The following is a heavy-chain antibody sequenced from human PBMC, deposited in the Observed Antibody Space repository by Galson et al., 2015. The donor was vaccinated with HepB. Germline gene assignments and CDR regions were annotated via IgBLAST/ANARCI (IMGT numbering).Heavy chain of an antibody. CDR2: MSPNTGGT. D-gene: IGHD3-22*01. Sequence: SVKVSCKASGYTFTGYYIHWVRQAPGQGLEWMGWMSPNTGGTNYAQKFQGRVTMTRDTSISTAYMELSRLTSDDTAVYYCATPGGDSRGYSFDYWGQGTLVTVSS. CDR1: GYTFTGYY. V-gene: IGHV1-2*02. J-gene: IGHJ4*02. CDR3: ATPGGDSRGYSFDY.